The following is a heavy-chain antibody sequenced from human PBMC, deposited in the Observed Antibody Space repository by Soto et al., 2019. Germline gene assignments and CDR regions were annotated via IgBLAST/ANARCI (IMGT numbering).Heavy chain of an antibody. CDR1: GFTFSSYG. CDR3: SKRSSYYFDY. V-gene: IGHV3-30*03. Sequence: QVQLVESGGGVVQPGRSLRLSCAASGFTFSSYGMHWVRQATGKGLEWVAVISYDGSNKYYADSVKGRFTISRDNSKNTLYLQMNSLRAEDTAVYYCSKRSSYYFDYWGQGTLVTVSS. J-gene: IGHJ4*02. D-gene: IGHD6-6*01. CDR2: ISYDGSNK.